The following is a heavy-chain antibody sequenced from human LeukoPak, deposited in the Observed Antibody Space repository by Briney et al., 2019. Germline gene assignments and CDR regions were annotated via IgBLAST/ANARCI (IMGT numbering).Heavy chain of an antibody. J-gene: IGHJ6*03. V-gene: IGHV4-34*01. CDR2: INHSAST. D-gene: IGHD3-3*01. CDR3: ARGPQQDYDFWSGYYTDYYYYMDV. Sequence: PSETLSLTCAVYGGSFSGYYWSWIRQPPGKGLEWIGEINHSASTNYNPSLKSRVTISVDTSKNQFSLKLSSVTAADTAVYYCARGPQQDYDFWSGYYTDYYYYMDVWGKGTTVTVSS. CDR1: GGSFSGYY.